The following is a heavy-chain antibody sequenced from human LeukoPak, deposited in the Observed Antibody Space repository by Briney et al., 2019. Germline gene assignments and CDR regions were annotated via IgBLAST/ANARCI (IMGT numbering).Heavy chain of an antibody. CDR3: AKATCGSGCVGVDY. J-gene: IGHJ4*02. V-gene: IGHV3-9*01. Sequence: GRSLRLSCAASGFTFDDYAMHWVQQAQGKGLEWVSGISWNSGSIGYADSVKGRFTISRDNAKNSLYLQMNSLRAENTALYYCAKATCGSGCVGVDYWGQGTLVTVSS. CDR1: GFTFDDYA. D-gene: IGHD6-19*01. CDR2: ISWNSGSI.